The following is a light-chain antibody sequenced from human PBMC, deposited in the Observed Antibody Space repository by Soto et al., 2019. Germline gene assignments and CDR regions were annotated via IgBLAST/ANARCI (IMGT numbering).Light chain of an antibody. CDR2: DAS. J-gene: IGKJ5*01. CDR3: QQRSNWPSIT. Sequence: EIVITQSPATLSVSPGERATLSCRASQSVSSNVAWYQQKPGQAPRLLIYDASNRATGIPARFSGSGSGTDFTLTISSLEPEDFAVYYCQQRSNWPSITFGQGTRLEIK. CDR1: QSVSSN. V-gene: IGKV3-11*01.